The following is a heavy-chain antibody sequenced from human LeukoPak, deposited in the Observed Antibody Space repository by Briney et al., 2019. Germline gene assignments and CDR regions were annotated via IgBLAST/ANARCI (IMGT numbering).Heavy chain of an antibody. J-gene: IGHJ4*02. CDR2: IYYSGST. CDR3: ARGQIVATIPLDD. Sequence: SETLSLTCTVSGGSISRYYWSWLRQPPGKGLEWIGYIYYSGSTNYNPSLKSRVTISVDTSKNQFSLKLSSVTAADTAVYYCARGQIVATIPLDDWGQGTLVTVSS. V-gene: IGHV4-59*12. D-gene: IGHD5-12*01. CDR1: GGSISRYY.